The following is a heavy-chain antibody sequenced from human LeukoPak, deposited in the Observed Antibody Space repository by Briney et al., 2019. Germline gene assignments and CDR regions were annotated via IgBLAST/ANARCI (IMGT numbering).Heavy chain of an antibody. CDR2: IYTSGST. D-gene: IGHD6-13*01. V-gene: IGHV4-4*07. Sequence: PSETLSLTCTVSGGSISSYYWSWIRQPAGKGLEWIGRIYTSGSTNYNPSLKSRVTMSVDTSKNQFSLKLSSVTAADTAVYYCARVGVAAAGPGYYYYYYMDVWGKGTTVTISS. J-gene: IGHJ6*03. CDR3: ARVGVAAAGPGYYYYYYMDV. CDR1: GGSISSYY.